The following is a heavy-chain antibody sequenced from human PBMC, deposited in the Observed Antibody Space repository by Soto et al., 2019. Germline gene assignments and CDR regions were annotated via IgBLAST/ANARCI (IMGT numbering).Heavy chain of an antibody. J-gene: IGHJ4*02. CDR2: IFWNDGK. Sequence: QITLKESGPTLVKPTQTLTLTCTFSGFSLSTPGVGVGWIRQPPGNALEWLTLIFWNDGKRYSPSLKNSLTITKDTSKIQVVLTMTNMDPVDTATYYCAHSGRYCTSTSYYENPLFDFWGQGTLVTVSS. D-gene: IGHD2-2*01. CDR1: GFSLSTPGVG. CDR3: AHSGRYCTSTSYYENPLFDF. V-gene: IGHV2-5*01.